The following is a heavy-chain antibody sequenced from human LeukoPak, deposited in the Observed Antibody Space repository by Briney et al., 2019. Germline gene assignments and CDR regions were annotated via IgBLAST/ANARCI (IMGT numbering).Heavy chain of an antibody. CDR2: IYPGDSDT. Sequence: GESLKISCKGSGYSFTSYWIGWVRQMPGKGLDWMGLIYPGDSDTRYSPSFQGQVTISADTSISTAYLQWSSLKASDTAMYYCARHWVPGTTSAYYYYGMDVWGQGTTVTVSS. CDR3: ARHWVPGTTSAYYYYGMDV. J-gene: IGHJ6*02. CDR1: GYSFTSYW. D-gene: IGHD1-7*01. V-gene: IGHV5-51*01.